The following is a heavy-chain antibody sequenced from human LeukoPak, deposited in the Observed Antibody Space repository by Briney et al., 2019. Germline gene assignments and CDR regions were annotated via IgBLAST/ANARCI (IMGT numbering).Heavy chain of an antibody. J-gene: IGHJ4*02. CDR1: GFTFSNNW. CDR3: TRGPTSVRGVSDF. V-gene: IGHV3-74*01. CDR2: ISGDGGTT. D-gene: IGHD3-10*01. Sequence: GGSLRLSCAASGFTFSNNWMHWVRQAPGKGLVWVSQISGDGGTTIYADSVKGRFTISRDNAKNTLYLQVNSLRADDSAVYYCTRGPTSVRGVSDFWGQGTLVTVSS.